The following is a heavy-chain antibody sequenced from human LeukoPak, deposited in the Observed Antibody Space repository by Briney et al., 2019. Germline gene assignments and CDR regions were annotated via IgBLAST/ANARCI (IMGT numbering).Heavy chain of an antibody. J-gene: IGHJ4*02. CDR3: ARDLAVVAAAFDY. D-gene: IGHD2-15*01. Sequence: SETLSLTCTDSGGSISSGHYYWSWIRQPAGKALEWIARIYTSGSTNFNPSLKSRVTISVDTSKNQVSLKLSSVTAADSAVYYCARDLAVVAAAFDYWGQGTLVTVSS. CDR2: IYTSGST. CDR1: GGSISSGHYY. V-gene: IGHV4-61*02.